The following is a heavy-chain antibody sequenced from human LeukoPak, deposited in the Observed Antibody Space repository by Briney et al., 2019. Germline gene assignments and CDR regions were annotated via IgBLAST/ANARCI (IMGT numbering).Heavy chain of an antibody. Sequence: GGSLRLSCAASGFTFSGSAMHWVRQAPGKGLEWVAIMEEYGSYIFYVDSVKGRFIISRDNARNSLYLQMNNLRAEDTAVYYCARPRGCGSARCNNFDSWGQGTLVTVSS. V-gene: IGHV3-7*01. D-gene: IGHD2-2*01. J-gene: IGHJ4*02. CDR3: ARPRGCGSARCNNFDS. CDR2: MEEYGSYI. CDR1: GFTFSGSA.